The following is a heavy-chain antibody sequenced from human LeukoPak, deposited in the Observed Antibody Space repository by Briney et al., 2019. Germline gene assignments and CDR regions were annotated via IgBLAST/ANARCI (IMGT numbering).Heavy chain of an antibody. CDR2: IWYDGSNK. V-gene: IGHV3-33*01. Sequence: PGRSLRLSCAASGFTFRSYGMHAVREAPGKGLEWVAVIWYDGSNKYYADSVKGRFTISRDNSKNTLYLQMNSLRAEDTAVYYCASSSGWSTYYFDYWGQGTLVTVSS. CDR1: GFTFRSYG. CDR3: ASSSGWSTYYFDY. D-gene: IGHD6-19*01. J-gene: IGHJ4*02.